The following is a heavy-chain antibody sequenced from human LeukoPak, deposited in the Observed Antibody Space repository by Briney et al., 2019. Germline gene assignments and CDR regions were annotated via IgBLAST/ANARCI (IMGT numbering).Heavy chain of an antibody. J-gene: IGHJ4*02. Sequence: ASVKVSCKASGYTFTSYYMHWVRQAPGQGLEWMGIINPSGGSTSYAQKFQGRVTMTRDTSTGTVYMELSSLRSEDTAVYYCATFPETHPYSSGYPLWGQGTLVTVSS. D-gene: IGHD3-22*01. CDR2: INPSGGST. CDR1: GYTFTSYY. V-gene: IGHV1-46*01. CDR3: ATFPETHPYSSGYPL.